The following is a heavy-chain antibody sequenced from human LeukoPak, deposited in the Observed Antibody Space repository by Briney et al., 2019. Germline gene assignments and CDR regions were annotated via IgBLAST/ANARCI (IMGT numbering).Heavy chain of an antibody. CDR3: ARGQWLPQDNNWFDP. CDR1: GYTFTSNY. CDR2: IYPRDGST. D-gene: IGHD6-19*01. J-gene: IGHJ5*02. V-gene: IGHV1-46*01. Sequence: ASVKVSCKASGYTFTSNYIHWVRQAPGQGLEWMGMIYPRDGSTSYAQKFQGRVTMTRDTSTSTVYMELSSLRSEDTAVYYCARGQWLPQDNNWFDPWGQGTLVTVSS.